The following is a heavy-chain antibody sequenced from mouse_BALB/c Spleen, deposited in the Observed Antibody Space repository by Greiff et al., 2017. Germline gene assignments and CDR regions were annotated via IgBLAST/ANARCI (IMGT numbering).Heavy chain of an antibody. Sequence: VQLKESGPGLVKPSQSLSLTCTVTGYSITSDYAWNWIRQFPGNKLEWMGYISYSGSTSYNPSLKSRISITRDTSKNQFFLQLNSVTTEYTATYYCARWGRYDDFDYWGQGTTLTVSS. CDR3: ARWGRYDDFDY. V-gene: IGHV3-2*02. CDR2: ISYSGST. CDR1: GYSITSDYA. D-gene: IGHD2-14*01. J-gene: IGHJ2*01.